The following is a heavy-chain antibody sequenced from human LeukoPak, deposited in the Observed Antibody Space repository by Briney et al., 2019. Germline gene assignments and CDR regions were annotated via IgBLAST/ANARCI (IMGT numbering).Heavy chain of an antibody. CDR1: GYTFTSYD. CDR2: MNPNSGNT. CDR3: ASAPTYDFWSGYPYYFDY. Sequence: GASVKVSCKASGYTFTSYDINWVRQATGQGLEWMGWMNPNSGNTGYAQNFQGRVTISRNTSISTAYMELSSLRSEDTAVYYCASAPTYDFWSGYPYYFDYWGQGTLVTVSS. J-gene: IGHJ4*02. D-gene: IGHD3-3*01. V-gene: IGHV1-8*03.